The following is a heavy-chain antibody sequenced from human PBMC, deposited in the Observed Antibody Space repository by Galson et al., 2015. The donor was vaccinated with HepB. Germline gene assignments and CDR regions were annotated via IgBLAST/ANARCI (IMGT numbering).Heavy chain of an antibody. J-gene: IGHJ6*02. CDR1: GYTFTSYA. D-gene: IGHD2-15*01. Sequence: SVKVSCKASGYTFTSYAMHWVRQAPGQRLEWMGWINAGNGNTKYSQKFQGRVTITRDTSASTAYMGLSSLRSEDTAVYYCARDRGGYCSGGSCYPAPSLEDYYGMDVWGQGTTVTVSS. V-gene: IGHV1-3*01. CDR3: ARDRGGYCSGGSCYPAPSLEDYYGMDV. CDR2: INAGNGNT.